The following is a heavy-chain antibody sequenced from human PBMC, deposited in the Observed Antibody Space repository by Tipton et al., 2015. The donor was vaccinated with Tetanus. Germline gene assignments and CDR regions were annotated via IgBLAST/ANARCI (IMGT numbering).Heavy chain of an antibody. J-gene: IGHJ4*02. Sequence: SLRLSCAASGFTVSSNYMNWVRQAPGKGLEWVSVIYSGGSTYYADSVKGRFTISRDNSKNTLYLQMNSLRAEDTAVYYCARDFGYCNGGSCYRPFDYWGQGTLVTVSS. CDR3: ARDFGYCNGGSCYRPFDY. CDR1: GFTVSSNY. CDR2: IYSGGST. V-gene: IGHV3-66*01. D-gene: IGHD2-15*01.